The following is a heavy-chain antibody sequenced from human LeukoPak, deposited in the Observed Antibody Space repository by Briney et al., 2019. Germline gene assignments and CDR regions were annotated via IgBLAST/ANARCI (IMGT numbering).Heavy chain of an antibody. D-gene: IGHD6-19*01. CDR3: ARDRYSSGWCDY. CDR1: GFTFSSFA. V-gene: IGHV3-30*04. J-gene: IGHJ4*02. Sequence: PGGSLRLSCAASGFTFSSFAMSWVRQAPGKGLEWVAVISYDGSNKYYADSVKGRFTISRDNSKNTLYLQMNSLRAEDTAVYYCARDRYSSGWCDYWGQGTLVTVSS. CDR2: ISYDGSNK.